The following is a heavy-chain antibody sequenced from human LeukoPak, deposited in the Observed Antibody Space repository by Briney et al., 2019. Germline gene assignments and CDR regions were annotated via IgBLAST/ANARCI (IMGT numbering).Heavy chain of an antibody. Sequence: SETLSLTCTVSGGSISSSSYYWGWIRQPPGKGLEWIGSIYYSGSTYYNPSLKSRVTISVDTSKNQFSLKLSSVTAADTAVYYCAREGRYYYGSGSYGVDYWGQGTLVTVSS. CDR3: AREGRYYYGSGSYGVDY. J-gene: IGHJ4*02. CDR2: IYYSGST. V-gene: IGHV4-39*07. D-gene: IGHD3-10*01. CDR1: GGSISSSSYY.